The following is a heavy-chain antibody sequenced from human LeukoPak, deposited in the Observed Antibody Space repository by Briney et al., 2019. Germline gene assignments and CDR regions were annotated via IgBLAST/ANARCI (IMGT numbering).Heavy chain of an antibody. V-gene: IGHV1-69*01. CDR3: ARDSSAVFGVVITFDY. D-gene: IGHD3-3*01. J-gene: IGHJ4*02. CDR1: GGTFSSYA. CDR2: IIPIFGTE. Sequence: ASVKVSCKASGGTFSSYAISWVRQAPGQGLGWMGGIIPIFGTENYAQKFQGRVTITADESPSTAYMELSSLRSEDTAVYYCARDSSAVFGVVITFDYWGQGTLVTVSS.